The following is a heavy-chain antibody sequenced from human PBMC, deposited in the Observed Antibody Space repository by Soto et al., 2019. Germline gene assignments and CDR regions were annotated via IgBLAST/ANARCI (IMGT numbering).Heavy chain of an antibody. Sequence: EVQLVESGGGLVQPGGSLRLSCAASGFTFSSYSMNWVRQAPGKGLEWVSYISSSSSTIYYADSVKGRFTISRDNAKNSLYLQMNSLRAEDTAVYYCARSGRRGYDDYSWYFDLWGRGTLVTVSS. CDR1: GFTFSSYS. V-gene: IGHV3-48*01. CDR2: ISSSSSTI. D-gene: IGHD5-12*01. J-gene: IGHJ2*01. CDR3: ARSGRRGYDDYSWYFDL.